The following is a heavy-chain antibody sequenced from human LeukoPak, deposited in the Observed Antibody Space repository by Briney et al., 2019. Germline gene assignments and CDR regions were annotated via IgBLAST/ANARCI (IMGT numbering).Heavy chain of an antibody. CDR3: ARERWGDAFDF. D-gene: IGHD3-16*01. CDR1: GFTFSSYD. J-gene: IGHJ3*01. Sequence: GGSLRLSCAASGFTFSSYDMHWVRQAPGKGLEWVAVILYDGSNKYYADSVKGRFTISRDSSKNTMYLEMNSLRVEDTAVYYCARERWGDAFDFWGQGTMVTVSS. V-gene: IGHV3-30*04. CDR2: ILYDGSNK.